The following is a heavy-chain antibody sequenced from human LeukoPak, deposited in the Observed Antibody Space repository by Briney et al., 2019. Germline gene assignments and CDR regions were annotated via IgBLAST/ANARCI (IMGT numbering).Heavy chain of an antibody. CDR2: IDPSDGT. CDR1: RDSPCRYT. Sequence: SGTLSLTRIVSRDSPCRYTWCCVSAHPREGLWRIWYIDPSDGTKYVPSLMGRLTISIDPSKKQFSLKLSSGTAAASAAYYCARLTRLSTSPDRYYLDYWGQGTLVTVSS. V-gene: IGHV4-4*09. D-gene: IGHD6-6*01. CDR3: ARLTRLSTSPDRYYLDY. J-gene: IGHJ4*02.